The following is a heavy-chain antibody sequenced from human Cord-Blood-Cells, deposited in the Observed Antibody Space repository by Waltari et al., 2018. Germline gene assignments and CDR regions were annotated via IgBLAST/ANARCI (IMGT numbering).Heavy chain of an antibody. Sequence: EVQLVESGGGLVTPGGSLRLSCAASGFTFCSYSMIWVRQAPGKGLEWVSSISSSSSYIYYADSVKGRFTISRDNAKNSLYLQMNSLRAEDTAVYYCARGQLVGGGVDYWGQGTLVTVSS. CDR1: GFTFCSYS. CDR3: ARGQLVGGGVDY. D-gene: IGHD6-6*01. V-gene: IGHV3-21*01. CDR2: ISSSSSYI. J-gene: IGHJ4*02.